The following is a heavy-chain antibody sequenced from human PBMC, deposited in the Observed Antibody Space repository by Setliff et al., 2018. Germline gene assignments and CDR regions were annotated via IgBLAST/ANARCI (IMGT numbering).Heavy chain of an antibody. J-gene: IGHJ4*02. Sequence: ASVKVSCKASGYIFSDHYMHWVRQAPGKGLEWMGWINSNGGDTKYSQNFQGRVTITADKSTSTAYMELSSLRSEDTAVYYCARELNYYYDSSGYFLPDWGQGTLVTVSS. V-gene: IGHV1-2*02. D-gene: IGHD3-22*01. CDR1: GYIFSDHY. CDR3: ARELNYYYDSSGYFLPD. CDR2: INSNGGDT.